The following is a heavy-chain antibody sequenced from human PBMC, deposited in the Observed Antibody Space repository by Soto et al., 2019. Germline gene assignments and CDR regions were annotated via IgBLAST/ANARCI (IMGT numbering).Heavy chain of an antibody. CDR3: ARVGCTSTSCYYLFDF. CDR1: GFTFGDHD. V-gene: IGHV3-49*03. Sequence: GGSLRLSCTTSGFTFGDHDMSWLRQAPGKGLEWLGFIRGKAYGGTTEYAASVKGRFAMSRDDSQGIAYLQMNSLKTEDTAVYYCARVGCTSTSCYYLFDFWGQGSLVPVSS. J-gene: IGHJ4*02. CDR2: IRGKAYGGTT. D-gene: IGHD2-2*01.